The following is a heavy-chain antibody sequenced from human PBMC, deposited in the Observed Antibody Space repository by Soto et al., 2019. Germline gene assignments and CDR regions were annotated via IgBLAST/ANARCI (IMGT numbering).Heavy chain of an antibody. Sequence: EVQLVESGGGLVQPGRSLRLSCAASGFTFDDYAMHWVRQAPGKGLEWVSGISWNSGSIGYADSVKGRFTISRDNAKNSLYLQMNSLRAEDTALYYCAKGTMVRGKGFDYWGQGTLVTVSS. CDR1: GFTFDDYA. CDR3: AKGTMVRGKGFDY. J-gene: IGHJ4*02. V-gene: IGHV3-9*01. CDR2: ISWNSGSI. D-gene: IGHD3-10*01.